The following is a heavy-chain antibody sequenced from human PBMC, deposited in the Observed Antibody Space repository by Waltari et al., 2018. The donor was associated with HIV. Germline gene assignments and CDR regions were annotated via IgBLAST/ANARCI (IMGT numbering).Heavy chain of an antibody. J-gene: IGHJ6*02. D-gene: IGHD3-22*01. V-gene: IGHV1-69*01. CDR2: IIPLFGEA. CDR3: ARVPDRSGYQRYAMDV. CDR1: GGTVSSSD. Sequence: QVQLVQSGAEVKKPGSSVKVSCKASGGTVSSSDISWVRQAPGQGLEWMGAIIPLFGEANYAQKVQGGLTITADESTSTAYMELSSLRSEDTAVYYCARVPDRSGYQRYAMDVWGQGTTVTVS.